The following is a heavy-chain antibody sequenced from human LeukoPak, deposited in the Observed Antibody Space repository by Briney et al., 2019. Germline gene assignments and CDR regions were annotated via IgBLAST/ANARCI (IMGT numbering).Heavy chain of an antibody. CDR1: GYTFTSYD. CDR3: ARGRIAVAGGWFDP. J-gene: IGHJ5*02. V-gene: IGHV1-8*01. Sequence: ASVKVSYKASGYTFTSYDINWVRQATGQGLEWMGWMNPNSGNTGYAQKFQGRVTMTRNTSISTAYMELSSLRSEDTAVYYCARGRIAVAGGWFDPWGQGTLVTVSS. CDR2: MNPNSGNT. D-gene: IGHD6-19*01.